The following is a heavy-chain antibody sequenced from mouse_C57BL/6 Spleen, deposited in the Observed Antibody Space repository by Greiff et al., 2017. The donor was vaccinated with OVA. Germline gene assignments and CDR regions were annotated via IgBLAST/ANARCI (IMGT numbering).Heavy chain of an antibody. J-gene: IGHJ2*01. Sequence: EVKVEESGGGLVQPGGSMKLSCVASGFTFSNYWMNWVRQSPEKGLEWVAQIRLKSDNYATHYAESVKGRFTISRDDSKSSVYLQMNNLRAEDTGIYYCTSYDGDYWGQGTTLTVSS. CDR2: IRLKSDNYAT. D-gene: IGHD2-12*01. V-gene: IGHV6-3*01. CDR1: GFTFSNYW. CDR3: TSYDGDY.